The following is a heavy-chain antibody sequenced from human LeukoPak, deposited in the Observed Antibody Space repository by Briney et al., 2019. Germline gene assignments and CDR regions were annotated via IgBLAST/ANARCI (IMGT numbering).Heavy chain of an antibody. J-gene: IGHJ5*02. D-gene: IGHD2-2*01. V-gene: IGHV3-43*02. CDR1: GFTFDDYA. CDR2: ISGDGGST. CDR3: AKDEYCSSTSCHHNWFDP. Sequence: PGGSLRLSCAASGFTFDDYAMHWVRQAPGKGLEWVSLISGDGGSTYYADSVKGRFTISRDNSKNSLYLQMNSLRTEDTALYYCAKDEYCSSTSCHHNWFDPWGQGTLVTVSS.